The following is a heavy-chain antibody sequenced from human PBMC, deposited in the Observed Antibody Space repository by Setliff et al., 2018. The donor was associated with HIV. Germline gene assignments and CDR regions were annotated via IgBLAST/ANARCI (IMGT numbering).Heavy chain of an antibody. CDR3: AREGAPRGEDLKDTAMVYYYYGMDV. V-gene: IGHV4-38-2*02. CDR1: GDFFSSDYY. J-gene: IGHJ6*02. CDR2: VYHSGGT. D-gene: IGHD5-18*01. Sequence: PSETLSLTCTVSGDFFSSDYYWGWIRQSPGKGLEWIGSVYHSGGTYYNPSLKSRVTISVDMPKNQFSLKLSSVTAADTAVYYCAREGAPRGEDLKDTAMVYYYYGMDVWGQGTTVTVS.